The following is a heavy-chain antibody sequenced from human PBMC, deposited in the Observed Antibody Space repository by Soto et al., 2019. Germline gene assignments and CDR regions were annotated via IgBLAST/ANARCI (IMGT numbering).Heavy chain of an antibody. J-gene: IGHJ3*02. Sequence: SETLSLTCTVSGGSISSYYWSWIRQPPGKGLEWMGNIYYTGSTDYNPSLKSRVTIAVDMSQNQFSLKLRSMTAADTAVYFCARRFRKCSGGSCYSVNGFDIWGQGTMVTVSS. CDR2: IYYTGST. V-gene: IGHV4-59*01. CDR3: ARRFRKCSGGSCYSVNGFDI. CDR1: GGSISSYY. D-gene: IGHD2-15*01.